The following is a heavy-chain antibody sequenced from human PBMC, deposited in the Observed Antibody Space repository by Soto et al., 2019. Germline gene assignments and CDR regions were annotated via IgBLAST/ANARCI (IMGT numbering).Heavy chain of an antibody. CDR1: GYTFTGYY. V-gene: IGHV1-2*04. J-gene: IGHJ4*02. CDR3: ATGYCRGGSCYGVFDY. Sequence: ASVKVSCKASGYTFTGYYMHWVRQAPGQGLEWMGWINPNSGGINYAQNFQGWVTMTRDTSISTVYMELSRLKSDDTAVYYCATGYCRGGSCYGVFDYWGQGTLVTVSS. CDR2: INPNSGGI. D-gene: IGHD2-15*01.